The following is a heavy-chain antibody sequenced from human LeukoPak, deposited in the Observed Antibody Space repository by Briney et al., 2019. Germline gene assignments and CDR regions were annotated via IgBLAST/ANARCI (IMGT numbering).Heavy chain of an antibody. J-gene: IGHJ5*02. V-gene: IGHV1-18*01. Sequence: ASVKVSCKASGYTFTSYGISWVRQAPGQGLEWMGWISAYNGNINYAQRLQGRVTMTTDTSTSTAYMELRSLRSDDTAVYYCARVTVYGSGSYYTFDPWGQGTLVTVSS. CDR2: ISAYNGNI. CDR1: GYTFTSYG. CDR3: ARVTVYGSGSYYTFDP. D-gene: IGHD3-10*01.